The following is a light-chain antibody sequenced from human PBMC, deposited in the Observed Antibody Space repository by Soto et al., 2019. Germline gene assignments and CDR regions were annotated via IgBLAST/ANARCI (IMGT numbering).Light chain of an antibody. V-gene: IGKV3-20*01. Sequence: EIVLTQSPGTLSLSRGERATLCCRASQSVSSSYLAWYQQKPGQAPRLLIWGASSRATGIPDRFSGSGSGTDFSFTISILEPEEFALYSCQHHGASRTVVQGTKVDIK. CDR3: QHHGASRT. CDR2: GAS. CDR1: QSVSSSY. J-gene: IGKJ1*01.